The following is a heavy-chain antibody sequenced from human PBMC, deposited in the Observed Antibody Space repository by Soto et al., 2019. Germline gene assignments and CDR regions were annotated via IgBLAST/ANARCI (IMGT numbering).Heavy chain of an antibody. V-gene: IGHV1-2*04. Sequence: ASVKVSCKASGYSFTDHHIHWVRQAPGQGLEWLGRINPKSGGTSTAQKFQGWVTMTTDTSISTASMELTGLTSDDTAIYYCARGDSTDCSNGVCSFFYNHDMDVWGQGTTVTVSS. D-gene: IGHD2-8*01. J-gene: IGHJ6*02. CDR1: GYSFTDHH. CDR3: ARGDSTDCSNGVCSFFYNHDMDV. CDR2: INPKSGGT.